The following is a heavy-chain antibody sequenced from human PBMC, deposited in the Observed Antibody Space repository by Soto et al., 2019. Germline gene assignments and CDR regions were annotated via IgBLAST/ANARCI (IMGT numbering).Heavy chain of an antibody. CDR1: GFTFSSYA. CDR2: TSSSGGST. Sequence: EVQLLESGGGLVQPGGSLRLSCAASGFTFSSYAMSWVRQAPGKGLEWVSNTSSSGGSTYDADSVKGRFTISRDNSKNTFYLQMNSLRAEDMAVYYCAKDGGYGSGSYYSDDWGQGTLVTVSS. CDR3: AKDGGYGSGSYYSDD. V-gene: IGHV3-23*01. J-gene: IGHJ4*02. D-gene: IGHD3-10*01.